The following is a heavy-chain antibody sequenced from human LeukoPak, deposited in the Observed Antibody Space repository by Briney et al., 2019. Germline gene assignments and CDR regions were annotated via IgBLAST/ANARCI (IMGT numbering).Heavy chain of an antibody. Sequence: AGSLTLSCAASGFTFSSYCMHWVRQAPGKGLEWVAVISYDGSNKYYADSVKGRFTISRDNSKNTLYLQMNSLRAEDTAVYYCAKDSSSWIDYGGQGTLVTVSS. V-gene: IGHV3-30*18. CDR2: ISYDGSNK. CDR1: GFTFSSYC. J-gene: IGHJ4*02. D-gene: IGHD6-13*01. CDR3: AKDSSSWIDY.